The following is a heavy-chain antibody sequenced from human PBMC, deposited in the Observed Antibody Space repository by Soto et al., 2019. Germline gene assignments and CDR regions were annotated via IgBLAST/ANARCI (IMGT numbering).Heavy chain of an antibody. V-gene: IGHV3-30*18. J-gene: IGHJ6*02. CDR2: ISYDGSNK. CDR3: AKAPHNCNDLYYGMDV. CDR1: GFTFSNYG. D-gene: IGHD1-1*01. Sequence: QVQLVESGGGVVQPGRSLRLSCAASGFTFSNYGMHWVRQAPGKGLEWVAVISYDGSNKYYADSVKGRFTISRDNPKNTLYLQMNSLRAEDTAVYYCAKAPHNCNDLYYGMDVWGQGTTVTVSS.